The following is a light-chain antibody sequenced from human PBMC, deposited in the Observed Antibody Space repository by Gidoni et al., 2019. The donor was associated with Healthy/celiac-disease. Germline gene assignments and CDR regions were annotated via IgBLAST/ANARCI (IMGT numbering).Light chain of an antibody. J-gene: IGLJ2*01. V-gene: IGLV3-1*01. CDR3: QAWDSSTVV. CDR1: KLGDKY. CDR2: QDS. Sequence: SYELTQPPSVSVSPGQTASITCSGDKLGDKYACWYQQRPGQSPVLVIYQDSKRPSGIPERFSGSNSGNTATLTISETPAMEEADYYCQAWDSSTVVFGGGTKLTVL.